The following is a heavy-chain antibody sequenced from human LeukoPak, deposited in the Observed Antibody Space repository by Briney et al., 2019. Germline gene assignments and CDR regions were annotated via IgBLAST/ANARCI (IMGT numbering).Heavy chain of an antibody. V-gene: IGHV4-59*01. J-gene: IGHJ5*02. D-gene: IGHD6-13*01. CDR1: GGSITSDY. CDR3: ARVQGQQLVEWFGP. Sequence: SETLSLTCTVPGGSITSDYWSWIRQPPGKGLEWIGYIYYSGSTRYNPSLKRRVTISIDTYKNQLSLRLTSVTAADTAMYYCARVQGQQLVEWFGPWGQGTLVTVSS. CDR2: IYYSGST.